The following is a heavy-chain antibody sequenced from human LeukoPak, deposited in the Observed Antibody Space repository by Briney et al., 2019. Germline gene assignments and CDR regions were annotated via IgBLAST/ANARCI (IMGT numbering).Heavy chain of an antibody. CDR3: ARDAHYGSGSNDY. D-gene: IGHD3-10*01. J-gene: IGHJ4*02. Sequence: PGGSLRLSCAASGFTFSSYSMNWVRQAPGKGLEWVSYYADAVKGRFTISSDNAKNSLYLQMNSLSAEDTAVYYCARDAHYGSGSNDYWGQGTLVTVSS. CDR1: GFTFSSYS. V-gene: IGHV3-21*01.